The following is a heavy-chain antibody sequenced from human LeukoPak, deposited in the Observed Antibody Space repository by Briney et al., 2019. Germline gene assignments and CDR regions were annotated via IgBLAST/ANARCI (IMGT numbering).Heavy chain of an antibody. Sequence: EASVKVSCKASGGTFSSYAISWVRQAPGQGLEWMGGIIPIFGTANYAQKFQGRVTITADESTSTAYMELRSLRSDDTAVYYCASLKTDGYFDYWGQGTLVTVSS. J-gene: IGHJ4*02. CDR3: ASLKTDGYFDY. CDR1: GGTFSSYA. D-gene: IGHD5-24*01. CDR2: IIPIFGTA. V-gene: IGHV1-69*13.